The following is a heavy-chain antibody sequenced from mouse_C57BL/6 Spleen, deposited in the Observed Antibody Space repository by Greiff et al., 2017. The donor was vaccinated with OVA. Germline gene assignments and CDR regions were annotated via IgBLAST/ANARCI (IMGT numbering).Heavy chain of an antibody. CDR1: GYTFTSYW. D-gene: IGHD1-1*01. J-gene: IGHJ2*01. CDR3: ARPYGSSYYFDY. V-gene: IGHV1-55*01. Sequence: QVQLQQSGAELVKPGASVKMSCKASGYTFTSYWITWVKQRPGQGLEWIGDIYPGSGSTNYNEKFKSKATLTVDTSSSTAYMQLSSLTSEDSAVYYCARPYGSSYYFDYWGQGTTLTVSS. CDR2: IYPGSGST.